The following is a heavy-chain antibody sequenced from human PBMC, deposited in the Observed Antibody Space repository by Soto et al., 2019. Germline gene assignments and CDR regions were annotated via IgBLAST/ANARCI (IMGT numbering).Heavy chain of an antibody. Sequence: SETLSLTXTVSGGSISSYYWSWIRQPPGKGLEWIGYIYYSGSTNYNPSLKSRVTISVDTSKNQFSLKLSSVTAADTAVYYCARQKITTPNWFDPWGQGTLVTVSS. V-gene: IGHV4-59*01. CDR1: GGSISSYY. CDR3: ARQKITTPNWFDP. CDR2: IYYSGST. J-gene: IGHJ5*02. D-gene: IGHD3-3*01.